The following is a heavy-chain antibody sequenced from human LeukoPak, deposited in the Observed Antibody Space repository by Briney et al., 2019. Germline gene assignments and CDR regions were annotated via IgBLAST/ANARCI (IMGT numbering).Heavy chain of an antibody. D-gene: IGHD5-18*01. V-gene: IGHV3-66*01. J-gene: IGHJ4*02. CDR3: ARVGSGDIYGYGDY. CDR1: GFTFRSYA. CDR2: LYSGGNT. Sequence: GGSLRLSCAASGFTFRSYAVTWVRQAPGKGLEWVSVLYSGGNTYYADSVKGRFTISRDDSKNTLYLQMSSLRVEDTAVYYCARVGSGDIYGYGDYWGQGTLVTVSS.